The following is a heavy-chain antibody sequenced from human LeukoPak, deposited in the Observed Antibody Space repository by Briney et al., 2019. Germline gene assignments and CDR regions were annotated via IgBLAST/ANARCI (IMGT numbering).Heavy chain of an antibody. CDR2: ISGRTSYI. CDR3: ARGFANGY. D-gene: IGHD2-8*01. J-gene: IGHJ4*02. Sequence: PGGSLRLSCAASGFTFSSYGMSWVRQAPGKGLEWVSSISGRTSYIYYADSVKGRFTISRDNAKDSLYLQMNSLRAEDTAVYYCARGFANGYWGQGTLVAVSS. V-gene: IGHV3-21*01. CDR1: GFTFSSYG.